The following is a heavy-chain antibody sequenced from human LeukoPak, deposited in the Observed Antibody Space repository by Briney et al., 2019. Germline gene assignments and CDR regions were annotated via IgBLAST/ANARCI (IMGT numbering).Heavy chain of an antibody. J-gene: IGHJ4*02. V-gene: IGHV3-23*01. CDR3: ARDPSAGSES. CDR2: ISPSGGIT. CDR1: GFTFSSHG. Sequence: PGGTLRLSCAASGFTFSSHGMNWVRQAPGKGLEWVSGISPSGGITYYTDSVKGRFTISRDNSKNTQSLQMNSLRAEDTAVYYCARDPSAGSESWGQGTLVTVSS. D-gene: IGHD6-25*01.